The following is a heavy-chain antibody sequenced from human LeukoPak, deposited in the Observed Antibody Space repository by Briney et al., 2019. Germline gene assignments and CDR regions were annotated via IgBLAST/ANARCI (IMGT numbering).Heavy chain of an antibody. CDR3: ARLKCISTTCPSRYVMDV. D-gene: IGHD2-2*01. CDR1: GGSISSCY. V-gene: IGHV4-4*09. J-gene: IGHJ6*02. Sequence: SETLSLTCTVSGGSISSCYWSWIRQPPGKGLEWIGYIYTSGSTNYNPSLKSRVTISVDTSKDQFSLNLTSVTAADTAVYYCARLKCISTTCPSRYVMDVWGQGTTVTVSS. CDR2: IYTSGST.